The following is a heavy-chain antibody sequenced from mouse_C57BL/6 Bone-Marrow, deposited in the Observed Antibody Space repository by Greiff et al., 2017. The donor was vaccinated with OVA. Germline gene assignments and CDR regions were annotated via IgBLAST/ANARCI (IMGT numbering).Heavy chain of an antibody. CDR3: ARSTGYGNSYAMDY. CDR2: INPSTGGT. J-gene: IGHJ4*01. D-gene: IGHD2-10*02. Sequence: VQLQQSGPELVKPGASVKISCKASGYSFTGYYMNWVKQSPEKSLEWIGEINPSTGGTTYNQKFKAKATLTVDKSSSTAYMQLKSLTSEDSAVYYCARSTGYGNSYAMDYWGQGTSVTVSS. CDR1: GYSFTGYY. V-gene: IGHV1-42*01.